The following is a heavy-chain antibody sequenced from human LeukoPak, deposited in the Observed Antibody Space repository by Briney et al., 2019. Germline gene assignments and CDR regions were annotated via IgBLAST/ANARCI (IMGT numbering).Heavy chain of an antibody. D-gene: IGHD4-11*01. CDR1: GGTISSGGYY. CDR3: ARDLSVISAKGSAFDI. Sequence: SGTLSLTCTITGGTISSGGYYWSWIRQHPGKGLEWIGYIYYSGSTYYDPSLKSRVTISVDTSKNRFSLKLSSVTAADTAVYYCARDLSVISAKGSAFDIWGQGTMVTVSS. V-gene: IGHV4-31*03. CDR2: IYYSGST. J-gene: IGHJ3*02.